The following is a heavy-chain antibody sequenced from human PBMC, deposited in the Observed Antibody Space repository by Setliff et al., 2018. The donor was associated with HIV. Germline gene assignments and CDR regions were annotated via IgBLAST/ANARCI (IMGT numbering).Heavy chain of an antibody. CDR1: GYSISSGYY. V-gene: IGHV4-38-2*01. Sequence: PSETLSLTCAVSGYSISSGYYWGWIRQPPGKGLEWIGSMYHSGSSYYNPSLKSRVTISADTSRNQFSLKLNSVTAADTAVYYCARLANGDIVATVDYFDYWGQGTLVTVS. CDR2: MYHSGSS. D-gene: IGHD5-12*01. CDR3: ARLANGDIVATVDYFDY. J-gene: IGHJ4*02.